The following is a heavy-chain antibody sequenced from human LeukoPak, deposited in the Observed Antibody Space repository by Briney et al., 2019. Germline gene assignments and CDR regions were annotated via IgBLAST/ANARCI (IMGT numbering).Heavy chain of an antibody. CDR1: GFTFSSYS. J-gene: IGHJ5*02. D-gene: IGHD6-19*01. CDR3: AKGGHSSGWPNWLDP. CDR2: ISSSSSYI. Sequence: PGGSLRLSCAASGFTFSSYSMNWVRQAPGKGLEWVSSISSSSSYIYYADSVKGRFTISRDNAKNTSYLQMSSLRDEDTAVYYCAKGGHSSGWPNWLDPWGQGTLVTVSS. V-gene: IGHV3-21*01.